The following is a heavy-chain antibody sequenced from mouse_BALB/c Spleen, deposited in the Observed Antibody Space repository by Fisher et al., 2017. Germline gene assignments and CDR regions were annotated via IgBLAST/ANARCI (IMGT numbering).Heavy chain of an antibody. J-gene: IGHJ4*01. Sequence: GKFKGKATLTADKSSSTAYMQLSSLTSEDSAVYFCAGIEEYYYAMDYWGQGTSVTVSS. CDR3: AGIEEYYYAMDY. V-gene: IGHV1-80*01.